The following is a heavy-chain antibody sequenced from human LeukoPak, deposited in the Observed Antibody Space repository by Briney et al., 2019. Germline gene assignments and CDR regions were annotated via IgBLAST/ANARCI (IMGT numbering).Heavy chain of an antibody. V-gene: IGHV5-51*01. CDR2: IYPADSHT. D-gene: IGHD4-11*01. CDR3: ARYPNDHSNAGDS. J-gene: IGHJ4*02. CDR1: RYSFTNYW. Sequence: GESLKISCKGSRYSFTNYWIGWVRQMPGKGLEWMGIIYPADSHTRYSPSFQGQVTISADKSISTAYLQWSSLKASDTAMYYCARYPNDHSNAGDSWGQGTLVTVSS.